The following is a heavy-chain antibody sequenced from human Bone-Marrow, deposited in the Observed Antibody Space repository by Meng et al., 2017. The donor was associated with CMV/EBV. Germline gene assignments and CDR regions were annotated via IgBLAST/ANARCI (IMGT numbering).Heavy chain of an antibody. J-gene: IGHJ4*02. CDR1: GYTFTSYE. CDR3: ARDNNWGPDY. D-gene: IGHD7-27*01. V-gene: IGHV1-8*01. CDR2: INPNSGDT. Sequence: ASVKVSCKTSGYTFTSYEIIWVRQATGQGLEWMGRINPNSGDTGYAQKFQGRVTLTRKTSINTAYMELNNLRSEDTAVYYCARDNNWGPDYWGQGTLVTVSS.